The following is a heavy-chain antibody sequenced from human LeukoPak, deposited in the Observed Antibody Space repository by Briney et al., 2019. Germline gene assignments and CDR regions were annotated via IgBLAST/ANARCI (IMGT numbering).Heavy chain of an antibody. J-gene: IGHJ4*02. Sequence: GGSLRLSCAVSGFTFRTYAMNWVRQAPGKGLEWVSAISGSGDRIYYANFVKGRFTVSRDNSKNTLYLQMNNLRAEDTAVYYCAKVPSQVATLAYFDYWGQGTLVTVSS. CDR3: AKVPSQVATLAYFDY. D-gene: IGHD5-12*01. CDR2: ISGSGDRI. V-gene: IGHV3-23*01. CDR1: GFTFRTYA.